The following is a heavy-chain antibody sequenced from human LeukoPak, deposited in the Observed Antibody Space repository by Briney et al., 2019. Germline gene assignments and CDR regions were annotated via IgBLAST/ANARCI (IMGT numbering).Heavy chain of an antibody. Sequence: ASAKVSCKASGYTFTGYYMHWVRQAPGQGLEWMGWINPNSGGTNYAQKFQGRVTMTRDTSISTAYMELSRLRSDDTAVYYCARGRITIFGVVTDLDYWGQGTLVTVSS. CDR3: ARGRITIFGVVTDLDY. J-gene: IGHJ4*02. CDR2: INPNSGGT. CDR1: GYTFTGYY. V-gene: IGHV1-2*02. D-gene: IGHD3-3*01.